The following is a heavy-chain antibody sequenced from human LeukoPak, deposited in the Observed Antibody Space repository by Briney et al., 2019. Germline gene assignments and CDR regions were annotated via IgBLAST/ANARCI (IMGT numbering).Heavy chain of an antibody. CDR3: ARGLTIGHSSSPNWFDP. CDR1: GGSFSGYY. CDR2: INHSGST. J-gene: IGHJ5*02. Sequence: MSSETLSLTCAVYGGSFSGYYWSWIRQPPGKGLEWIGEINHSGSTNYNPSLKSRVTISVDTSKNQFSLKLSSVTAADTAVYYCARGLTIGHSSSPNWFDPWGQGTLVTVSS. D-gene: IGHD6-13*01. V-gene: IGHV4-34*01.